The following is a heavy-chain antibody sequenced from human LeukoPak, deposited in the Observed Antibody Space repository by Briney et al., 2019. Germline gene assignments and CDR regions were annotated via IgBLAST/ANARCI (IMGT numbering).Heavy chain of an antibody. J-gene: IGHJ4*02. Sequence: PGGSLRLSCAASGFTFSSYSMNWVRQAPGKGLEWVSSISSSSSYIYYADSVKGRFTISRDNAKNSLYLQMNSLRAEDTAVYYCARRFFEYSSSSGGGWDYWGQGTLVTVSS. CDR1: GFTFSSYS. CDR2: ISSSSSYI. D-gene: IGHD6-6*01. V-gene: IGHV3-21*01. CDR3: ARRFFEYSSSSGGGWDY.